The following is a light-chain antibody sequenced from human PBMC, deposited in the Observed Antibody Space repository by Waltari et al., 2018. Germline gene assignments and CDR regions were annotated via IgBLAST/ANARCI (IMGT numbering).Light chain of an antibody. Sequence: EIVLTQSPGTLSLSPGERATLSCRASQSVSSSNLAWFQQKPGQAPRLLIYAASSRATGIPDRFSGSGSGTDFTLTISRLEPEYFAVYYCQEDGSSPSWTFGQGTKVEIK. CDR3: QEDGSSPSWT. CDR2: AAS. V-gene: IGKV3-20*01. J-gene: IGKJ1*01. CDR1: QSVSSSN.